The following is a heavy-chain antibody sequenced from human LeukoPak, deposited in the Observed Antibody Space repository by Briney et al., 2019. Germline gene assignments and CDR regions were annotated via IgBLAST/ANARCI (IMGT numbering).Heavy chain of an antibody. Sequence: SQTLSLTCTVSGGSISSGYYYWSWIRQPPGKGLEWIGYIYYSGSTYYNPSFKSRLTISVDTSKNQFSLKLSSVTAADTAIYYCARDRDGCNTIDYWGQGTLVTVSS. CDR1: GGSISSGYYY. CDR2: IYYSGST. V-gene: IGHV4-30-4*01. CDR3: ARDRDGCNTIDY. D-gene: IGHD5-24*01. J-gene: IGHJ4*02.